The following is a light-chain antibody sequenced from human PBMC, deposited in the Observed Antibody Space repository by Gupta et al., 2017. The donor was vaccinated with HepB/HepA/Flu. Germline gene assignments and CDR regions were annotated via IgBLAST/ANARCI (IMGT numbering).Light chain of an antibody. J-gene: IGLJ3*02. CDR2: SES. CDR1: NIGSKN. V-gene: IGLV3-9*01. CDR3: QVWDITTAHWV. Sequence: SYALTQPLSVSVALGPTARITCGGNNIGSKNVHWYQQQPGQDPVRVIDSESNRPSEIPERFSGSNAGNTATRKISRAQAGDEADDYCQVWDITTAHWVFGGGTKLTVL.